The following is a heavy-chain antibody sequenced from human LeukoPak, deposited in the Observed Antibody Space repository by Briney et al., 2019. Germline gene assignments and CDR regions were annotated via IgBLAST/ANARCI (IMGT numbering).Heavy chain of an antibody. V-gene: IGHV4-59*01. CDR2: IYYSGST. CDR1: GGSISSYY. Sequence: SETLSLTCTVSGGSISSYYWSWLRQPPGKGLEWIGYIYYSGSTNYNPSLKSRVTISVDTSKNQFSLKLSSVTAADTAVYYCANATMGFDPWGQGTLVTVSS. J-gene: IGHJ5*02. D-gene: IGHD3-10*01. CDR3: ANATMGFDP.